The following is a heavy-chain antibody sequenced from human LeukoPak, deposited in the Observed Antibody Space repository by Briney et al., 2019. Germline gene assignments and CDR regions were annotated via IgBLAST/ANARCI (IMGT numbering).Heavy chain of an antibody. CDR1: GGSISSYY. D-gene: IGHD2-21*02. V-gene: IGHV4-59*12. CDR2: IYYSGST. CDR3: ARTYCGGDCYTLGKPFDY. J-gene: IGHJ4*02. Sequence: SETLSLTCTVSGGSISSYYWSWIRQPPGKGLEWIGYIYYSGSTNYNPSLKSRVTISVDTSKNQFSLKLSSVTAADTAVYYCARTYCGGDCYTLGKPFDYWGQGTLVTVSS.